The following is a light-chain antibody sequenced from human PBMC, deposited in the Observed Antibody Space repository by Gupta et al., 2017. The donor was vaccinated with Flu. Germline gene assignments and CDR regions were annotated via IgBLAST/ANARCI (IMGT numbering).Light chain of an antibody. CDR2: LGS. V-gene: IGKV2-28*01. CDR3: MQALQTPYT. Sequence: VTPGEPASISCRSSQSLLHSNGYNYLQWYLQKPGQSPQLLISLGSKRASGVPDRFSGSGSGTDFTLKISRVEAEDAGVYYCMQALQTPYTFGPGTKLEIK. CDR1: QSLLHSNGYNY. J-gene: IGKJ2*01.